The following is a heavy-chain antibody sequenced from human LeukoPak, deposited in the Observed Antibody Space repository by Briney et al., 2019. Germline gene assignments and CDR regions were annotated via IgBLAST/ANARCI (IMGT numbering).Heavy chain of an antibody. J-gene: IGHJ6*03. CDR3: AREIRITMVRGVTNYMDV. CDR2: IYHSGGT. V-gene: IGHV4-4*02. D-gene: IGHD3-10*01. CDR1: GVSITNDNW. Sequence: SGTLSLTCTVSGVSITNDNWWSWVRQPPGKGLEWIWEIYHSGGTNYNPSLKSRVTISGDKAKNQFSLNVNSLTAADTAVYYCAREIRITMVRGVTNYMDVWGKGTTVTISS.